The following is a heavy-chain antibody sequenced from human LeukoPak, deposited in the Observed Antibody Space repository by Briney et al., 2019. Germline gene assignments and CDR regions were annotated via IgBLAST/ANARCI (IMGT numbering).Heavy chain of an antibody. CDR1: GFTFSSHA. CDR3: ANEVRPNDY. CDR2: IDISGGST. D-gene: IGHD4/OR15-4a*01. Sequence: PGGSLILSCAVSGFTFSSHAMCWVRQAPGKGLEWVSSIDISGGSTYYADSVKGRFTISRDNSRNTLYLQMNSLRAEDTALYFCANEVRPNDYWGQGTLVTVSS. V-gene: IGHV3-23*01. J-gene: IGHJ4*02.